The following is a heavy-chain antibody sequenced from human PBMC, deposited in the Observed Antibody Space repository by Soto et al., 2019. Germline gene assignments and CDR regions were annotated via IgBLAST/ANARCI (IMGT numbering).Heavy chain of an antibody. CDR2: IRSKANSYAT. V-gene: IGHV3-73*01. Sequence: PGGSLRLSCAASGFTFSGSAMHWVRQASGKGLEWVGRIRSKANSYATAYAASVKGRFTISRDDSKNTAYLQMNSLKTEDTAVYYCTRQPYYDFWSGPFEASYYYYYGMDVWGQGTTVTVSS. CDR1: GFTFSGSA. CDR3: TRQPYYDFWSGPFEASYYYYYGMDV. D-gene: IGHD3-3*01. J-gene: IGHJ6*02.